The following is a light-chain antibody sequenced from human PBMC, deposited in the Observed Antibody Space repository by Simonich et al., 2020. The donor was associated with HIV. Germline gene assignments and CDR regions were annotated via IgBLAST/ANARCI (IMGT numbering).Light chain of an antibody. V-gene: IGKV1-NL1*01. CDR1: QGISNS. J-gene: IGKJ4*01. CDR3: QQFYTSVLT. CDR2: FAS. Sequence: IQLTQSPSFLSASVGDRVTITCRASQGISNSLAWYQQKPGKAPKLLLYFASRLESGVPSRFSGRGSGTDYTLTISSLQPEDFATYYCQQFYTSVLTFGGGTKVEIK.